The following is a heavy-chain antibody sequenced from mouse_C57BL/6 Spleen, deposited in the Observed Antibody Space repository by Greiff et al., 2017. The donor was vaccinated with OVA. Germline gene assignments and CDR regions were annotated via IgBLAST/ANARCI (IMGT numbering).Heavy chain of an antibody. CDR3: ARRGLRSGYFDV. CDR1: GYTFTSYW. CDR2: IDPSDSYT. V-gene: IGHV1-50*01. D-gene: IGHD1-1*01. J-gene: IGHJ1*03. Sequence: QVQLQQPGAELVKPGASVKLSCKASGYTFTSYWMQWVKQRPGQGLEWIGEIDPSDSYTNYTQKFKGKATLTVDTSSSTAYLQLSSLTSEDSAVYYCARRGLRSGYFDVWGTGTTVTVSS.